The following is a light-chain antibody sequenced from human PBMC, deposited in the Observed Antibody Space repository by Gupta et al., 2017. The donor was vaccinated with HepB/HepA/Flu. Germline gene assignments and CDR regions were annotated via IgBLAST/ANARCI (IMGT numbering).Light chain of an antibody. Sequence: IVLTQSPDTLSLSPGERATLSCRASQSVSSSYLAWYQQKTGQAPRLLIYGASRRATGIPDRFSGSGSGTDFTLIISRLEPEDFAVYYCQQYGSSPTLTFGGGTKVEIK. CDR1: QSVSSSY. V-gene: IGKV3-20*01. CDR2: GAS. J-gene: IGKJ4*01. CDR3: QQYGSSPTLT.